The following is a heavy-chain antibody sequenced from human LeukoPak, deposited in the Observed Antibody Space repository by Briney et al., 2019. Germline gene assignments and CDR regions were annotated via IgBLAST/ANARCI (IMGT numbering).Heavy chain of an antibody. V-gene: IGHV3-23*01. Sequence: PGGSLRLSCAASGFTFSSYAMIWVRQAPGKGLEWVSAIRGSGGSTYYADSVKDRFTISRDNSKNTLYLQMNSLRAEDMAVYYCGRDPNGDYIGAFDMWGQGTVVTVSS. CDR2: IRGSGGST. D-gene: IGHD4-17*01. CDR1: GFTFSSYA. CDR3: GRDPNGDYIGAFDM. J-gene: IGHJ3*02.